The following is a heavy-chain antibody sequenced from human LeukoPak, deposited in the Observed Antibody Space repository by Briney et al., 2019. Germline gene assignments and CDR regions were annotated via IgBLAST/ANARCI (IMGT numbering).Heavy chain of an antibody. CDR1: GFTFNSYA. Sequence: PGGSLRLSCAASGFTFNSYAMNWVRQAPGKGLEWVSGISGSGSSTYYAESVKGRFTISRDNSKNTLYLQMNSLRAEDTAVYYCAKRALTTFYFDYWGQGTLVTVSS. CDR2: ISGSGSST. J-gene: IGHJ4*02. V-gene: IGHV3-23*01. CDR3: AKRALTTFYFDY. D-gene: IGHD4-17*01.